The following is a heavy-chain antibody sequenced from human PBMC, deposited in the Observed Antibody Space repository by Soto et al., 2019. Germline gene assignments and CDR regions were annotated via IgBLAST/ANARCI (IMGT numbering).Heavy chain of an antibody. V-gene: IGHV1-18*03. D-gene: IGHD2-2*01. CDR2: ISAYNGNT. J-gene: IGHJ5*02. CDR3: AREPQPPQLRQTWTNWFHP. CDR1: GYTFTSYG. Sequence: QVQLVQSGAEVKKPGASVKVSCKASGYTFTSYGISWVRQAPGQGLEWMGGISAYNGNTNYAQKLQGRVTMTTDTATTTRYRGRGSRRSYDIAVYCLAREPQPPQLRQTWTNWFHPWGQGTLVTVFS.